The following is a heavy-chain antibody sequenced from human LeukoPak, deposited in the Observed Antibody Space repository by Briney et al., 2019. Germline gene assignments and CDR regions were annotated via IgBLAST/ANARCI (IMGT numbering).Heavy chain of an antibody. J-gene: IGHJ4*02. V-gene: IGHV3-30-3*01. CDR3: ARDFGWLSGFDN. CDR1: GFTFSNYV. Sequence: QPGRSLRLSCAASGFTFSNYVMHWVRQAPGKGLEWVAVISYDGSNKYYADSVKGRFTISRDNSKNALYLQMNSLRAEDTAVYYCARDFGWLSGFDNWGQGTLVTVSS. D-gene: IGHD3-9*01. CDR2: ISYDGSNK.